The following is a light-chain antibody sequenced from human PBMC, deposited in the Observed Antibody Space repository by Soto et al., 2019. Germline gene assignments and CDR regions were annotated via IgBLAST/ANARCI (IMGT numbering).Light chain of an antibody. CDR2: GAS. V-gene: IGKV3-20*01. J-gene: IGKJ4*01. CDR1: QSVSSSF. CDR3: QQYGSSPLT. Sequence: EIVLTQSPGTLSLSPGERATLSCRAIQSVSSSFLAWYQQKPGQAPRLLIYGASSRATGIPDRFSGSGSGTAFTLTISSLEPEDVAVYYCQQYGSSPLTLGGGTKVEIK.